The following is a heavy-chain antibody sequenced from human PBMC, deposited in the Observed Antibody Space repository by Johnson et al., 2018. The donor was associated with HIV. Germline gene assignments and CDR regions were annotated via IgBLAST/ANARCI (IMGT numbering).Heavy chain of an antibody. J-gene: IGHJ3*01. V-gene: IGHV3-49*03. CDR3: TRGVREVPF. CDR1: GFTFGDYA. D-gene: IGHD1-26*01. CDR2: IRSKAYGGTT. Sequence: VQLVESGGGLVQPGRSLRLSCTTSGFTFGDYAMSWFRQAPGKGLEWVGFIRSKAYGGTTEYAASVKGRFTISRDDSKSIVYLQMDSLKTEDTAMYYCTRGVREVPFWGRGTMVTVSS.